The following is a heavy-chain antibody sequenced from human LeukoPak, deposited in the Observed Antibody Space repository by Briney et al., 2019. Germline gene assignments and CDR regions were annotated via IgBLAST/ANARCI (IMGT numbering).Heavy chain of an antibody. V-gene: IGHV1-18*01. CDR1: GYTFTDYG. CDR2: ISPYNGNT. CDR3: ARDPRHMVTTKYNAFDI. J-gene: IGHJ3*02. Sequence: ASVKVSCKTSGYTFTDYGFSWVRQAPGQGLEWMGWISPYNGNTRYTQKFQDRVTMTTDTSAATAYMELRSLRSDDTAVYYCARDPRHMVTTKYNAFDIWGQGTMVTVSS. D-gene: IGHD4-17*01.